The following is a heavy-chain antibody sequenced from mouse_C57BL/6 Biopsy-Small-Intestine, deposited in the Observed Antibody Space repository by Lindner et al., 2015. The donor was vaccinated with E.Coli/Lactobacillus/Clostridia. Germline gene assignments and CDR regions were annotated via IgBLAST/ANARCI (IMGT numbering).Heavy chain of an antibody. J-gene: IGHJ3*01. V-gene: IGHV1-80*01. D-gene: IGHD1-1*01. CDR3: ASEDYYGPFAY. CDR2: IYPGDGDT. Sequence: VQLQESGAELVKPGASVKISCKASGYGFSSYWMNWVRQRPGKGLEWIGQIYPGDGDTNYNGKFKGKARLTADKSSSTAYMQLSSLTSEDSEVYFCASEDYYGPFAYWGQGTLVTVSA. CDR1: GYGFSSYW.